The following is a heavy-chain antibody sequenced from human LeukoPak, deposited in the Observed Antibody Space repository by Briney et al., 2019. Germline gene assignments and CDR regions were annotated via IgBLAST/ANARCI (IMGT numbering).Heavy chain of an antibody. CDR3: ARSSWYQLLIDAFDI. D-gene: IGHD2-2*01. J-gene: IGHJ3*02. V-gene: IGHV4-61*02. Sequence: SETLSLTCTVSSGSISSGSYYWSWIRQPAGKGLEWIGRIYTSGSTNYNPSLKSRVTISVDTSKNQFSLKLSSVTAADTAVYYCARSSWYQLLIDAFDIWGQGTMVTVSS. CDR1: SGSISSGSYY. CDR2: IYTSGST.